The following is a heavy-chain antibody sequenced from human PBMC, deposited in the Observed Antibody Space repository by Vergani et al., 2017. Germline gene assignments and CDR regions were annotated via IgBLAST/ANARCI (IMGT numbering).Heavy chain of an antibody. D-gene: IGHD3-3*01. CDR1: GGSISSGGYY. J-gene: IGHJ5*02. V-gene: IGHV4-31*03. CDR2: IYYSGST. CDR3: ARGGFLEWLLVAESKFDP. Sequence: QVQLQESGPGLVKPSQTLSLTCTVSGGSISSGGYYWSWIRQHPGKGLEWIGYIYYSGSTYYNPSLKSRVTISVDTSKNQFSLKLSSVTAADTAVYYCARGGFLEWLLVAESKFDPWGQGTLVTVSS.